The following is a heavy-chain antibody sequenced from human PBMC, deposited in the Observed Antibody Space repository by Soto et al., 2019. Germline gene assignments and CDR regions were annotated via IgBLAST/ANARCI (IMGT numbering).Heavy chain of an antibody. CDR3: AREAKKDIVVVPAARVQYGMDV. Sequence: GASVKVSCKASGGTFSSYAIGWVRQAPGQGLEWMGGIIPIFGTANYAQKFQGRVTITADESTSTAYMELSSLRSEDTAVYYCAREAKKDIVVVPAARVQYGMDVWGQGTTVTVSS. CDR2: IIPIFGTA. V-gene: IGHV1-69*13. CDR1: GGTFSSYA. J-gene: IGHJ6*02. D-gene: IGHD2-2*01.